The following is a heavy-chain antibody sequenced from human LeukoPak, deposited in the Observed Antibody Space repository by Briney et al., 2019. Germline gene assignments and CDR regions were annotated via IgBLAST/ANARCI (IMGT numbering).Heavy chain of an antibody. V-gene: IGHV4-31*03. D-gene: IGHD3-10*01. CDR3: ASSSYGSGSPYYMDV. Sequence: SQTLSLPCTVSGGPISSGGYYWTWIRQHPGRGLERIWYIYYSGSTYYNPALKSRVTISVDTAKNQFSLNLSSVTAADAAVYYCASSSYGSGSPYYMDVWGKGIMVTVSS. J-gene: IGHJ6*03. CDR2: IYYSGST. CDR1: GGPISSGGYY.